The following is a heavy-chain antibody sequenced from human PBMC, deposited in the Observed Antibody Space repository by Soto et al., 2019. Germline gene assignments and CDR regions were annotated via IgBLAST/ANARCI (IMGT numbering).Heavy chain of an antibody. CDR3: TRAGRFPMSWSDP. CDR2: VNHSGEA. D-gene: IGHD3-10*01. V-gene: IGHV4-34*01. CDR1: GGSFRHYY. J-gene: IGHJ5*02. Sequence: SETLSLTCGLYGGSFRHYYWIWVRQPPGKGLEWIGEVNHSGEATYNPSLQSRITISLNTSNNQFSLKMTSVTAADTAMYFCTRAGRFPMSWSDPWGQGTQVTVSS.